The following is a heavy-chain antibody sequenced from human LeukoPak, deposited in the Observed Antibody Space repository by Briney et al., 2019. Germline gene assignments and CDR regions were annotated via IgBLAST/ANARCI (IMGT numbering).Heavy chain of an antibody. J-gene: IGHJ4*02. CDR2: ISNSDGST. V-gene: IGHV3-23*01. CDR3: AKATGYLL. D-gene: IGHD1-14*01. CDR1: GFTFSSYA. Sequence: PGGSLRLSCAASGFTFSSYAMGWVRQAPGKGLEWVSTISNSDGSTYYADSVKGRFSISRDNSENTLYLQMNSLRAEDTAVYYCAKATGYLLWGQGTLVTVSS.